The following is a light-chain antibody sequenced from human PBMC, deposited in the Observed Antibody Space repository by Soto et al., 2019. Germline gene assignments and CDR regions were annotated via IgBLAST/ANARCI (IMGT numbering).Light chain of an antibody. J-gene: IGKJ1*01. V-gene: IGKV1-5*03. CDR3: LQYNSHSWT. CDR1: QSISNW. CDR2: KAS. Sequence: DIQMTQSPSTLSASVGDSVTITCRASQSISNWLAWYQQKPGKAPKFLIYKASNLESGVPSRFSGSGSGTEFTLTISSLQPDDFATYYCLQYNSHSWTFGQGTKVEIK.